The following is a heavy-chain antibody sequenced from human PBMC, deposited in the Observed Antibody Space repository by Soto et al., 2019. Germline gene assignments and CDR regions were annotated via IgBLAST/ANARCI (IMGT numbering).Heavy chain of an antibody. J-gene: IGHJ6*02. V-gene: IGHV4-31*03. Sequence: QVQLQESGPGLVKPSQTLSLTCTVSGGSISSGGYYWSWIRQHPGKGLEWIGYIYYSGSTYYNPSLDRRVTISVDTSKNQFSLKLSSVTAADTAVYYCARDQGDYFYGMDVWGQGTTVTVSS. CDR3: ARDQGDYFYGMDV. CDR1: GGSISSGGYY. CDR2: IYYSGST.